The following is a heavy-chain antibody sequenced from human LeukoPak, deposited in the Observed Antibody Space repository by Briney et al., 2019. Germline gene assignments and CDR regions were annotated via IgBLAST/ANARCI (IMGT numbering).Heavy chain of an antibody. V-gene: IGHV1-69*13. CDR2: IIPIFGTA. J-gene: IGHJ2*01. CDR3: ARDHLKRRRDIVVVPAAGGFVWYFDL. D-gene: IGHD2-2*01. Sequence: ASVKVSCKASGGTFSSYAISWVRQAPGQGLEWMGGIIPIFGTANYAQKFQGRVTITADESTSTAYMELSSLRSEDTAVYYCARDHLKRRRDIVVVPAAGGFVWYFDLWGRGTLVTVSS. CDR1: GGTFSSYA.